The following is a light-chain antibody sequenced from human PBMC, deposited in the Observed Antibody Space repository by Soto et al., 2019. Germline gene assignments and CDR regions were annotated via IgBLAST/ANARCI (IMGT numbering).Light chain of an antibody. V-gene: IGKV3-15*01. Sequence: EIVMTQSTATLSASPGERATLSCRASQSVSSNLAWYQQKPGQAPRLLIYGASTRATGISARFSGSGSGTDFTLTISSLQSEDFAVYYCQQYNNWPLTFGGGTKVEIK. CDR1: QSVSSN. CDR3: QQYNNWPLT. J-gene: IGKJ4*01. CDR2: GAS.